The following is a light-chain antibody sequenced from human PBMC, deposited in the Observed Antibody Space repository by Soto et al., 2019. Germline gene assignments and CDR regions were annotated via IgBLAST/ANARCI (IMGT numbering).Light chain of an antibody. CDR3: HQYGASPET. J-gene: IGKJ1*01. V-gene: IGKV3-20*01. Sequence: EIVLTQSPGTLSLSPGERATLSCRASQSVSRSHFAWYQQTPDHAPRLLIYGVSSRATGIPGMFSGSWSGAVFPLSSRRLEPEDFVLYYCHQYGASPETFGQGTKVEIK. CDR2: GVS. CDR1: QSVSRSH.